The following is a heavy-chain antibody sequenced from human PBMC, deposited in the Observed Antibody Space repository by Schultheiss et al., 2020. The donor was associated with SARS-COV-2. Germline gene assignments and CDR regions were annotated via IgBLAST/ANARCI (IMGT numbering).Heavy chain of an antibody. CDR1: GFTFSSYW. CDR3: ATVRVDNYYYYYMDV. V-gene: IGHV3-7*03. Sequence: GGSLRLSCAASGFTFSSYWMSWVRQAPGKGLEWVANIKQDGSEKYYVDSVKGRFTISRDNAKNSLYLQMGSLRAEDTAVYYCATVRVDNYYYYYMDVWGKGTTVTVSS. CDR2: IKQDGSEK. D-gene: IGHD5-12*01. J-gene: IGHJ6*03.